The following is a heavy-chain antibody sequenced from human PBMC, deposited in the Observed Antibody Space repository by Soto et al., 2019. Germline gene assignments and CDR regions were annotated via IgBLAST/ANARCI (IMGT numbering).Heavy chain of an antibody. Sequence: SETLSLTCAVYGGSLSSYYWIWIRQPPGKGLEWIGEINPSGTTNYNPSLKSRVTISVDTSKNQFSLKLSSVTAADTAVYHCALAPAAHILHWGQGTLVTVSS. CDR2: INPSGTT. CDR3: ALAPAAHILH. V-gene: IGHV4-34*01. CDR1: GGSLSSYY. D-gene: IGHD2-2*01. J-gene: IGHJ1*01.